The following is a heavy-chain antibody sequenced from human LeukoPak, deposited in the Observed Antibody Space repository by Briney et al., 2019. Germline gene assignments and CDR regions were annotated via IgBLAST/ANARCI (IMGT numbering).Heavy chain of an antibody. CDR1: GFTFTKFW. CDR2: IQEDGKKE. Sequence: GGSLRLSCEASGFTFTKFWMSWVRQAPGKGLEWVANIQEDGKKENYVDSVRGRFTISRDNNKNSLYLQMNGLRTDDTGLYYCVKGRRRGYAYGTLESWGQGTLVTVSS. V-gene: IGHV3-7*03. J-gene: IGHJ4*02. CDR3: VKGRRRGYAYGTLES. D-gene: IGHD5-18*01.